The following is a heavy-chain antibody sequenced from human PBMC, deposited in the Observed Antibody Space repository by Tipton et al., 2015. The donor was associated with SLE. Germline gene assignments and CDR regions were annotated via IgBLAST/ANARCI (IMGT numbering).Heavy chain of an antibody. CDR3: ARDGLGTTGY. CDR1: GGSISSGSYY. V-gene: IGHV4-61*02. Sequence: TLSLTCTVSGGSISSGSYYWSWIRQPAGKGLEWIGRIDTSGSTNYNPSLKSRVTISVDTSKNQFSLKLSSVTAAGTAVYYCARDGLGTTGYWGQGTLVTVSS. J-gene: IGHJ4*02. CDR2: IDTSGST. D-gene: IGHD1-1*01.